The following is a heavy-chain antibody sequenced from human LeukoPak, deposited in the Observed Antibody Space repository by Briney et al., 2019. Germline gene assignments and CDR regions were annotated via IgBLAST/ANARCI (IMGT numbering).Heavy chain of an antibody. CDR1: GYSFTSYW. CDR2: IYPGDSDT. CDR3: ARLGQGYCSSTSCFRDGSYYFDY. Sequence: GESLKISCKGSGYSFTSYWIGWVRQMPGKGLEWMGIIYPGDSDTRYSPSFQAQVTISADKSISTAYLQWSSLKASDTAMYYCARLGQGYCSSTSCFRDGSYYFDYWGQGTLVTVSS. D-gene: IGHD2-2*01. J-gene: IGHJ4*02. V-gene: IGHV5-51*01.